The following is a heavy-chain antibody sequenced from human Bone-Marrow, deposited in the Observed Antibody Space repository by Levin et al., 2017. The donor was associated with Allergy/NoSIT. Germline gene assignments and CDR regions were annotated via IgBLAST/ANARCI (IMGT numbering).Heavy chain of an antibody. J-gene: IGHJ4*02. D-gene: IGHD2-2*01. CDR2: ITLDVTDT. V-gene: IGHV3-74*01. CDR3: ARGGCSRTSCLDY. Sequence: GGSLRLSCAASGFTFSRYYMHWVRQAPGKGLVWVSRITLDVTDTYYADSMKGRFTISRDNAENTLFLQMNSLRAEDTGIYYCARGGCSRTSCLDYWGQGILVTVSS. CDR1: GFTFSRYY.